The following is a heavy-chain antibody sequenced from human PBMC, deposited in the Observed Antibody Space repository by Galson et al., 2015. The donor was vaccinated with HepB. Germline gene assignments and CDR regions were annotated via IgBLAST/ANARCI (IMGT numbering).Heavy chain of an antibody. V-gene: IGHV3-33*01. Sequence: SLRLSCAASGFTFSSYGMHWVRQAPGKGLEWVAVIWYDGSNKYYADSVKGRFTISRDNSKNTLYLQMNSLRAEDTAVYYCATPTPKTYSSGWYVAPDIWGQGTMVTVSS. J-gene: IGHJ3*02. CDR2: IWYDGSNK. D-gene: IGHD6-19*01. CDR3: ATPTPKTYSSGWYVAPDI. CDR1: GFTFSSYG.